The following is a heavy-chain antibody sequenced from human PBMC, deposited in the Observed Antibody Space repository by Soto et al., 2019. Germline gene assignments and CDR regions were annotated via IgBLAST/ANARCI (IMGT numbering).Heavy chain of an antibody. V-gene: IGHV4-59*08. CDR3: ARRLAAAHRMGSTSYYFDY. Sequence: PSETLSLTCTVAGGAISSYYWSWIRQPPGKGLEWIGYIYYSGSTNYNPSLKSRVTISVDTSKNQFSLKLSSVTAADTAVYYCARRLAAAHRMGSTSYYFDYWGQGTLVTVSS. CDR1: GGAISSYY. CDR2: IYYSGST. J-gene: IGHJ4*02. D-gene: IGHD6-13*01.